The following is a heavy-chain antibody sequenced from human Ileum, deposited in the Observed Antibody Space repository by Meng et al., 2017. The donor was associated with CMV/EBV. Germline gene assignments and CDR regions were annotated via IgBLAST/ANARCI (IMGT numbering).Heavy chain of an antibody. D-gene: IGHD2-15*01. CDR1: GGDYY. V-gene: IGHV4-30-4*01. CDR2: IYYSGST. Sequence: GGDYYWSWIRQPPGEGLEWIAYIYYSGSTYYSPSLKSRVTTSVDTSKNQLSLNLSSVTAADTAVYYCARALYCSGGSCNLKKVYFDFWGQGTLVTVSS. J-gene: IGHJ4*02. CDR3: ARALYCSGGSCNLKKVYFDF.